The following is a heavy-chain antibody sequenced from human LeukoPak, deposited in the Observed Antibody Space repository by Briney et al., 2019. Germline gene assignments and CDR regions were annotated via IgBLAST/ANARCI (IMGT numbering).Heavy chain of an antibody. CDR3: ARDISPQWLARGDFAFDI. CDR1: GYTFTGYY. D-gene: IGHD6-19*01. Sequence: ASVKVSCKASGYTFTGYYMHWVRQAPGQGLEWMGWINPSSGGTNYAQKFQGRVTMTRDTSISTAYMELSRLRSDDTAVYYCARDISPQWLARGDFAFDIWGQGTMVTVSS. CDR2: INPSSGGT. J-gene: IGHJ3*02. V-gene: IGHV1-2*02.